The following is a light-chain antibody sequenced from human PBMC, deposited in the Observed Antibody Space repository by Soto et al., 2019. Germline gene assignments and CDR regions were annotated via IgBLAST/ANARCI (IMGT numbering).Light chain of an antibody. CDR3: QSYDSSLSGSVV. V-gene: IGLV1-40*01. CDR1: SSNIGAGYD. J-gene: IGLJ2*01. Sequence: QSVLTQPPSVSGAPGQRVTISCTGSSSNIGAGYDVHWYQQLPGTAPKVLIYGNSNRPAGVPDRFSGSKSGTSASLAITGLQAEDEADDYGQSYDSSLSGSVVFGGGTQLTVL. CDR2: GNS.